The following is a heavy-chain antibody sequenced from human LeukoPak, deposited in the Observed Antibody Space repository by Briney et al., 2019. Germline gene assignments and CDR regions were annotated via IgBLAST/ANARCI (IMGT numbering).Heavy chain of an antibody. Sequence: PGGSLRLSCAASRFTFSSYSMNWVRQAPGKGLEWVSSISSSGSYIYYADSVKGRFTLSRDNAKNSLYLQMNSLRAEDTAVYYCARTGGSYPYYFEYWGQGTLVTVSS. V-gene: IGHV3-21*01. D-gene: IGHD1-26*01. CDR3: ARTGGSYPYYFEY. CDR1: RFTFSSYS. J-gene: IGHJ4*02. CDR2: ISSSGSYI.